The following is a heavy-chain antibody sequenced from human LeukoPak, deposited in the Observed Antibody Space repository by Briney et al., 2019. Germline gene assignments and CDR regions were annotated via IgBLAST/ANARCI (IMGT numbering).Heavy chain of an antibody. V-gene: IGHV3-21*04. CDR1: GFTFSAYT. CDR2: ISSGSSSV. Sequence: GGSLRLSCSASGFTFSAYTMNWVRQAPGQGLEWVSYISSGSSSVYYADSVKGRFTISRDNSKNTLYLQMNSLRAEDTAVYYCATNPILVVAATPVYWGQGTLVTVSS. D-gene: IGHD2-15*01. CDR3: ATNPILVVAATPVY. J-gene: IGHJ4*02.